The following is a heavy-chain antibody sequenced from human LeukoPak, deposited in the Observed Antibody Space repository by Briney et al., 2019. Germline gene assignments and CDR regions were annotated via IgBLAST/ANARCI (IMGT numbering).Heavy chain of an antibody. CDR1: GFTFSSYW. CDR2: INQDGSEK. V-gene: IGHV3-7*01. CDR3: ARSVVVPAATAPWFDP. D-gene: IGHD2-2*01. Sequence: GGSLRLSCAASGFTFSSYWMSWVRQAPGKGLEWVANINQDGSEKYYVDSVKGRFTISRDNAKKSLYLQMDSLRAQDTAVYYCARSVVVPAATAPWFDPWGQGTLVTVSS. J-gene: IGHJ5*02.